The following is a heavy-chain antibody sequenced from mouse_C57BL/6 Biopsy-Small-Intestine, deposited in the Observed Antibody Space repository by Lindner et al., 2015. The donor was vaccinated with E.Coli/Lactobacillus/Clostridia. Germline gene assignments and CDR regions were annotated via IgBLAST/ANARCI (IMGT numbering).Heavy chain of an antibody. V-gene: IGHV1-63*01. CDR1: GYTITNYW. CDR3: ARGNYDAMDY. Sequence: VQLQESGAELVRPGTSVKMSCKASGYTITNYWIGWAKQRPGHGLEWIGDIYPGGGYTNYNEKFKGKATLTADKSSSTAYMQFSSPTSEDSAIYYCARGNYDAMDYWGQGTSVTVSS. CDR2: IYPGGGYT. J-gene: IGHJ4*01.